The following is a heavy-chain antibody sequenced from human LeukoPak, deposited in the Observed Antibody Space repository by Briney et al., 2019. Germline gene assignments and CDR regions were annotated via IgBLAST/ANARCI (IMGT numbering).Heavy chain of an antibody. CDR3: ARLRPARAAFDI. V-gene: IGHV4-59*08. Sequence: SETLSLTCTVSGGSISSYYWSWIRQPPGKGLEWIGYIYYSGSTNYNPSLKSRVTISVDTSKNQFSLKLSSVTAADTAVYYSARLRPARAAFDIWGQGTMVTVSS. CDR2: IYYSGST. CDR1: GGSISSYY. J-gene: IGHJ3*02.